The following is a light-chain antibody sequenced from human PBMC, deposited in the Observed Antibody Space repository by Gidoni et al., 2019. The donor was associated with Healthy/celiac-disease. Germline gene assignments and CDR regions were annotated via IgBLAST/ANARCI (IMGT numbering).Light chain of an antibody. CDR1: SSNIGAGYD. V-gene: IGLV1-40*01. J-gene: IGLJ2*01. Sequence: QSVLTQPPSVSGAPGQRVTISCTGSSSNIGAGYDVHWYQQLPGTAPKLLIYGNSNRHSGVPDRFSGSKSGASAYLAITGLQAEDEADYYCKAYDSSLSGSVVFGGGTKLTVL. CDR3: KAYDSSLSGSVV. CDR2: GNS.